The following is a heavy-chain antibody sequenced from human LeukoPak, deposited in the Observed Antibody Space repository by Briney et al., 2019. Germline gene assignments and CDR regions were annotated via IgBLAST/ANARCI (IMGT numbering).Heavy chain of an antibody. CDR2: IYSGGST. Sequence: PGGSLRLSCAASGFTVSSNYMSWVRQAPGKGLEWVSVIYSGGSTYYADSVKGRFTISRDNSKNTLYLQMNSLRAEDTAVYYCARDRIAVAGTYYYMDVWGKGTTVTVSS. V-gene: IGHV3-53*01. J-gene: IGHJ6*03. CDR3: ARDRIAVAGTYYYMDV. CDR1: GFTVSSNY. D-gene: IGHD6-19*01.